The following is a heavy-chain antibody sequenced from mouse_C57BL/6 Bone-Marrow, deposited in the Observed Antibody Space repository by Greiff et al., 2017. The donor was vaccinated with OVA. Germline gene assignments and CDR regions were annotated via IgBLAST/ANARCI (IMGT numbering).Heavy chain of an antibody. CDR1: GYTITDDY. J-gene: IGHJ2*01. CDR3: TAYGSCDY. Sequence: EVKLMESGAELVRPGASVKLSCTASGYTITDDYMHWVKQRPEQGLEWIGWIDPENGDTEYASKFQGKATLTADTSSNTAYLHLSSLTSEDTAFKYCTAYGSCDYWGQGTTLTVSS. D-gene: IGHD1-1*02. V-gene: IGHV14-4*01. CDR2: IDPENGDT.